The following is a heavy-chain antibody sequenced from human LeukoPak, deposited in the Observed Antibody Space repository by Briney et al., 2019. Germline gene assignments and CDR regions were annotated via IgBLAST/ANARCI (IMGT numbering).Heavy chain of an antibody. CDR3: ARDARYYYDSSGYYPDAFDI. V-gene: IGHV3-21*01. Sequence: GGSLRLSCAASGFTFSSYSMNWVRQAPGKGLEWVSSISSGSSYIYYADSVKGRLTISRDNAKNSLYLQMNSLRAEDTAVYYCARDARYYYDSSGYYPDAFDIWGQGTMVTVSS. D-gene: IGHD3-22*01. CDR1: GFTFSSYS. CDR2: ISSGSSYI. J-gene: IGHJ3*02.